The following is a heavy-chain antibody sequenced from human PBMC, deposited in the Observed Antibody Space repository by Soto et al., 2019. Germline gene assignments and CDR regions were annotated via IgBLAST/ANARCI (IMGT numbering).Heavy chain of an antibody. CDR1: GFSLSTSGVA. CDR3: ARTPRSEFSNNWLDP. J-gene: IGHJ5*02. V-gene: IGHV2-5*02. CDR2: IYWDDDK. Sequence: QITLKESGPTLVKPTQTLTLTCTFSGFSLSTSGVAVGWIRQPPGKALEWLALIYWDDDKRYSPSLKSRLTTXKDTSKNQVVLTMTNMDPVDTAPYYCARTPRSEFSNNWLDPWVQGTLVTVSS.